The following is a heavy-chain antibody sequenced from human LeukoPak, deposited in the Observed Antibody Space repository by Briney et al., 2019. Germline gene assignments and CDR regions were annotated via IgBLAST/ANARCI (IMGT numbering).Heavy chain of an antibody. CDR2: ISNTGQTI. Sequence: GGSLRLSCVASGFNFIDYYMSWTRQVPGKGLEWISYISNTGQTIYYADSVKGRFTISRDNSKNSLYLQMNSLRAEDTAVYYCARTRGYIASWGQGTLVTASS. CDR1: GFNFIDYY. CDR3: ARTRGYIAS. J-gene: IGHJ4*02. D-gene: IGHD5-12*01. V-gene: IGHV3-11*01.